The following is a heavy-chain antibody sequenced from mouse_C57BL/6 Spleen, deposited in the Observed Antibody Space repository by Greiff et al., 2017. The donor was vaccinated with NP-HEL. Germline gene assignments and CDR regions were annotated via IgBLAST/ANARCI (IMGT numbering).Heavy chain of an antibody. Sequence: VQLQQSGAELVRPGASVKLSCKASGYTFTDYYINWVKQRPGQGLEWIARIYPGSGNTYYNEKFKGKATLTAEKSSSTAYMQLSSLTSEDSAVYFCARRSSGLDYWGKGTTLTVSS. CDR1: GYTFTDYY. J-gene: IGHJ2*01. D-gene: IGHD3-2*02. V-gene: IGHV1-76*01. CDR2: IYPGSGNT. CDR3: ARRSSGLDY.